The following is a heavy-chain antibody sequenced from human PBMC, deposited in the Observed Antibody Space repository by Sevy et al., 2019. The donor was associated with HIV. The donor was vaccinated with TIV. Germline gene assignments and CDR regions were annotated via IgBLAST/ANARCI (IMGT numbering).Heavy chain of an antibody. J-gene: IGHJ4*02. CDR3: ARRYFDL. CDR1: GFTFDMYW. CDR2: IRQDGNGI. V-gene: IGHV3-7*03. Sequence: GGSLRLSCDASGFTFDMYWMQWVRQAPGKGLEWVANIRQDGNGIYYAASVRGRFTISRDNAKGSLYLQMNNLRVEDTATYYCARRYFDLWGQRTLVTVSS.